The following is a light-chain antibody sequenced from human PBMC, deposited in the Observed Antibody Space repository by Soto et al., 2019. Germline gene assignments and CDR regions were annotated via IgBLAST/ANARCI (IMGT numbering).Light chain of an antibody. CDR3: QQYYSPPVT. CDR2: WAS. CDR1: QSVSTNNKNY. V-gene: IGKV4-1*01. J-gene: IGKJ4*01. Sequence: DIVMTQSPDSLAVSLGERATINCKSSQSVSTNNKNYLTWYQLKPGQPPRLLIFWASTRESGVPERFTGSGSGTDFSRTISSLQAEDVAVYYCQQYYSPPVTFGGGTKVEIK.